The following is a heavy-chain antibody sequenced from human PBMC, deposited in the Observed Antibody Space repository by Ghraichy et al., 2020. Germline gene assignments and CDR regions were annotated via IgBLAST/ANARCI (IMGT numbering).Heavy chain of an antibody. CDR3: AKDKGVGILIYYFDY. V-gene: IGHV3-23*01. CDR1: GFTFSSYA. CDR2: ISGSGGST. D-gene: IGHD3-3*01. J-gene: IGHJ4*02. Sequence: GGSLRLSCAASGFTFSSYAMSWVRQAPGKGLEWVSAISGSGGSTYYADSVKGRFTISRDNSKNTLYLQMNSLRAEDTAVYYCAKDKGVGILIYYFDYWGQGTLVTVSS.